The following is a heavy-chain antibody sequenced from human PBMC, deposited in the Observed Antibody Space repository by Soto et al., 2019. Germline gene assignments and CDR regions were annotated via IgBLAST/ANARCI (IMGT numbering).Heavy chain of an antibody. CDR3: ANDPNSLYDSRGYSDY. V-gene: IGHV3-23*01. J-gene: IGHJ4*02. Sequence: GSLRLSCAASGFTFSSYAMLWVRQAPGKWLEWVSAISGSGGRTYYADSVKGRFTISRDNSKNTLYLQMNSLRAEDTAVYYCANDPNSLYDSRGYSDYSGQGPLVNVSS. CDR2: ISGSGGRT. CDR1: GFTFSSYA. D-gene: IGHD3-22*01.